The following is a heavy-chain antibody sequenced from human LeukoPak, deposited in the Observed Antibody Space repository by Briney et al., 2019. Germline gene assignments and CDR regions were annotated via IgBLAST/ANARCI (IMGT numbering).Heavy chain of an antibody. D-gene: IGHD4-23*01. Sequence: ASVKVSCKASGYTFTGYYIDWVRQAPGQGLEWVGRINPNSGGTNYAQKFHGRVTMTRDMSTSTDYMELSSLRSEDTAVYYCARDNSVEDTAWWFNPWGQGTLVTVSS. V-gene: IGHV1-2*06. CDR2: INPNSGGT. CDR1: GYTFTGYY. J-gene: IGHJ5*02. CDR3: ARDNSVEDTAWWFNP.